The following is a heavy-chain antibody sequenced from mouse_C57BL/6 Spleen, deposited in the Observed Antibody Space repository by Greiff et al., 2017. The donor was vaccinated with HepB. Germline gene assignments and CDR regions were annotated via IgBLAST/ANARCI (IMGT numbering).Heavy chain of an antibody. CDR2: FYPGSGSI. CDR3: ARHEENGPYGRGYFDY. Sequence: QVQLKQSGAELVKPGASVKLSCKASGYTFTEYTIHWVKQRSGQGLEWIGWFYPGSGSIKYNEKFKDKATLTADKSSSTVYMELSRLTSEDSAVYFCARHEENGPYGRGYFDYWGQGTTLTVSS. D-gene: IGHD1-1*01. CDR1: GYTFTEYT. V-gene: IGHV1-62-2*01. J-gene: IGHJ2*01.